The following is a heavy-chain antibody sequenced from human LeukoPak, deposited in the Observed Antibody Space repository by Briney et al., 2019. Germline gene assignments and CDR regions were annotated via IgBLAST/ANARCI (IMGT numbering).Heavy chain of an antibody. CDR2: IYNSGST. Sequence: SETLSLTCSVSGGSISSSSYYWGWIRLPRGKGLEWIGSIYNSGSTYYNPSLKSRVTVSVDRTKNQFSLKLNSVTAADTAVYYCARHVASYDFDYWGQGTLVTVSS. D-gene: IGHD2-21*01. CDR1: GGSISSSSYY. V-gene: IGHV4-39*01. CDR3: ARHVASYDFDY. J-gene: IGHJ4*02.